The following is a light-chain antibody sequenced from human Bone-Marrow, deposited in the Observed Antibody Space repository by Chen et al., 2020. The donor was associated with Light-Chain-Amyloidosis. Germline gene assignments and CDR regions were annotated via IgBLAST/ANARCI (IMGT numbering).Light chain of an antibody. CDR2: KDT. J-gene: IGLJ2*01. V-gene: IGLV3-25*03. Sequence: SYELTQPPSVSVSPGQTASITCSADALPKQNTYWYQQRPGQAPILIIYKDTERPSGIPERFSGSSSGTEVTLTISGVQAEDEADYYCQSVDTSNTFDVIFGGGTKLTVL. CDR1: ALPKQN. CDR3: QSVDTSNTFDVI.